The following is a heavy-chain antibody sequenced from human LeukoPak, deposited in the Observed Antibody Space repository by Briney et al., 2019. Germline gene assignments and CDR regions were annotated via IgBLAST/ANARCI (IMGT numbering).Heavy chain of an antibody. V-gene: IGHV4-4*07. J-gene: IGHJ2*01. CDR3: AGTQPYCSSTSCYLYWYFDL. CDR2: IYTSGST. CDR1: GGSISSYY. D-gene: IGHD2-2*01. Sequence: SETLSLTCTVSGGSISSYYWSWIRQPAGKGLEWIGRIYTSGSTNYNPSLKGRVTMSVDTSKNQFSLKLSSVTAADTAVYYCAGTQPYCSSTSCYLYWYFDLWGRGTLVTVSS.